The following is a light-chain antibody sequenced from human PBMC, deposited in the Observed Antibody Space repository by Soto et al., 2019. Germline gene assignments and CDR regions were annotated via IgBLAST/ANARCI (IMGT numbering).Light chain of an antibody. CDR2: GAS. Sequence: EIVLTQSPGTLSLSPGERATLSCRASQSVRSNYLAWYQQKLGQAPRLLIYGASLRATGIPDKFSGSGSGTDFTLTISSLEPEDFAVYYCQHYGSSLYTFGQGTKLEIK. J-gene: IGKJ2*01. CDR3: QHYGSSLYT. CDR1: QSVRSNY. V-gene: IGKV3-20*01.